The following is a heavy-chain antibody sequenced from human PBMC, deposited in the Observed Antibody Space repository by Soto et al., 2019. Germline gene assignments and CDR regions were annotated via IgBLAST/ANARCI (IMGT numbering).Heavy chain of an antibody. CDR2: IYSGGTT. Sequence: EVQVVESGGGLIQPGGSLRLSCVVSGFTVSSTNYMSWVRQAPGKGLEWVSVIYSGGTTFYADSVKGRFTISRDNSKNTRYRQMNSLRAEDTAVYYCHGYGYWGQGTLVTVSS. CDR3: HGYGY. D-gene: IGHD5-12*01. CDR1: GFTVSSTNY. J-gene: IGHJ4*02. V-gene: IGHV3-53*01.